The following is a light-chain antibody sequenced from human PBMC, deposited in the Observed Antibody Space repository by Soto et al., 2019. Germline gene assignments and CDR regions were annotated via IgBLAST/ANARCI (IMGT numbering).Light chain of an antibody. CDR3: QQYGASPYT. J-gene: IGKJ2*01. Sequence: IVLTQSQDTLSLSTGERATIYCRASQTVTSSHLAPYLAWHQHKPGQAPRLLIYGASSRATCIPDRFSGSESGTDFTLTLSSIEPEDFAVYYCQQYGASPYTLGPGTRLDIK. CDR2: GAS. V-gene: IGKV3-20*01. CDR1: QTVTSSHLAPY.